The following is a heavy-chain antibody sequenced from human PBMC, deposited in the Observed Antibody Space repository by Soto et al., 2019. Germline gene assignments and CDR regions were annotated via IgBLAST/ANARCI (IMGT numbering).Heavy chain of an antibody. J-gene: IGHJ6*02. CDR1: GGTFSSYA. V-gene: IGHV1-69*13. CDR3: ARDRGGYSSSSNYYGMDV. Sequence: SVKVSCKASGGTFSSYAISWVRQAPGQGPEWMGGIIPIFGTANYAQKFQGRVTITADESTSTAYMELSSLRSEDTAVYYCARDRGGYSSSSNYYGMDVWGQGTTVTVSS. D-gene: IGHD6-13*01. CDR2: IIPIFGTA.